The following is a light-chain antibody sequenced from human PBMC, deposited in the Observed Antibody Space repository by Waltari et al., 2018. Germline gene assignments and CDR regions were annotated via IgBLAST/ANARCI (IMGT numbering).Light chain of an antibody. CDR3: QQSYSAPPT. CDR2: GAS. Sequence: DIQMTQTPSSLSASLADRVTITCLASQGSDNYLNWYHHKPGKAPKLLIYGASSLTSSQSGVPSRFSGSGSGTDFALTISSLQPEDFETYYCQQSYSAPPTFGQGTKVEIK. CDR1: QGSDNY. V-gene: IGKV1-39*01. J-gene: IGKJ1*01.